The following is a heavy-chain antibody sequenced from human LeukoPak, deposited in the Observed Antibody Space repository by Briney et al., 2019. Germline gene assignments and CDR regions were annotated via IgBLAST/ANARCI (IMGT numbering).Heavy chain of an antibody. Sequence: SVKVSCKTSGGTFNNSAISWVRQAPGQGLEWLGGIMPLFGTAGYAQKFQGRVTITKDESTRTVYLELTSLTSDDRAVYYCARDVHGDYGSGWFDPWGQGTLVSVSS. V-gene: IGHV1-69*05. CDR1: GGTFNNSA. CDR3: ARDVHGDYGSGWFDP. CDR2: IMPLFGTA. D-gene: IGHD4-17*01. J-gene: IGHJ5*02.